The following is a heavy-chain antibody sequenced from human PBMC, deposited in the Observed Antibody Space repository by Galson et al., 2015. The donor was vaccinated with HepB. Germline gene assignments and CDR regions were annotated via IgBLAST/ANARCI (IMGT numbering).Heavy chain of an antibody. J-gene: IGHJ6*03. V-gene: IGHV1-69*10. D-gene: IGHD3-10*01. CDR2: IIPILGIA. Sequence: SVKVSCKASGGTFSSYAISWVRQAPGQGLEWMGGIIPILGIANYAQKFQGRVTITADKSTSTAYMELSSLRSEDTAVYYCARDLRPPRGSGSYYDYYYYMDVWGKGTTVTVSS. CDR1: GGTFSSYA. CDR3: ARDLRPPRGSGSYYDYYYYMDV.